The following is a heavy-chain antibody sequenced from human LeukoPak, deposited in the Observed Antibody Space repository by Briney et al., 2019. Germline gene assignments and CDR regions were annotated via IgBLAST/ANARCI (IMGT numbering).Heavy chain of an antibody. Sequence: GALVKVSCRASGYTFTSYDINWVRQATGQGLEWMGWMNPSSGNTGYAQKFQGRVTMTRNTSISTAYMELSSLRSEDTAVYYCARVYDSSGYHPDYWGQGTLVTVSS. V-gene: IGHV1-8*01. CDR1: GYTFTSYD. CDR3: ARVYDSSGYHPDY. J-gene: IGHJ4*02. CDR2: MNPSSGNT. D-gene: IGHD3-22*01.